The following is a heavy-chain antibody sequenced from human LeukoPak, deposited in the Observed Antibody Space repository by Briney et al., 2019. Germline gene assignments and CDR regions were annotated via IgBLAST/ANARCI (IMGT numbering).Heavy chain of an antibody. CDR2: LNPNSGDT. V-gene: IGHV1-2*02. D-gene: IGHD5-24*01. Sequence: ASVKVSCKASGYTFSDYYMHWVRQAPGQGLEWMGWLNPNSGDTNYAQRFQGRVSMTRDTSISTAYMDLSDLRSDDTAVYYCARGRNIEMTTMSGGSDYWGQGTLVTVSS. CDR3: ARGRNIEMTTMSGGSDY. CDR1: GYTFSDYY. J-gene: IGHJ4*02.